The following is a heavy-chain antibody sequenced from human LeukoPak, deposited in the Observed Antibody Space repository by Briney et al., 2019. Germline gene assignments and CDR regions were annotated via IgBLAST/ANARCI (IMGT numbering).Heavy chain of an antibody. Sequence: PGGSLRLSCAASGFTFSSYGMHWVRQAPGKGLEWVAVISYDGSNKYYADSVKGRFTIFRDNSKNTLYLQMNSLRTEDTAVYYCAKDGLIVVFYGMDVWGQGTTVTVSS. V-gene: IGHV3-30*18. D-gene: IGHD2/OR15-2a*01. J-gene: IGHJ6*02. CDR2: ISYDGSNK. CDR3: AKDGLIVVFYGMDV. CDR1: GFTFSSYG.